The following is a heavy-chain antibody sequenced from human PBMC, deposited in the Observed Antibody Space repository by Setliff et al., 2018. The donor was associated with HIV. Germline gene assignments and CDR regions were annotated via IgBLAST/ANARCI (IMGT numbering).Heavy chain of an antibody. V-gene: IGHV4-59*12. CDR1: GGSISFYY. CDR3: ARGIGTRYNYYMDV. CDR2: TFDNGNM. J-gene: IGHJ6*03. D-gene: IGHD1-20*01. Sequence: PSETLSLTCSISGGSISFYYWNWLRQTPGKGLEWIAYTFDNGNMIYNPSLKSRVTMSADTSRNQLSLKLSSVTAADTAVYYCARGIGTRYNYYMDVWGIGTTVTVSS.